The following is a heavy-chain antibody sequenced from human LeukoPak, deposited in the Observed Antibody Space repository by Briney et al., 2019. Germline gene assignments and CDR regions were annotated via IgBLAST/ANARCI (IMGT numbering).Heavy chain of an antibody. D-gene: IGHD3-22*01. CDR3: ARVPLHDASGHYYSH. Sequence: GASVKVACKTSGYTFTNYGMHWVCQAPRQSLEWMGWINTGNGNTKSSQKFQDRVTLSRNTSASTAYMELSSLSSEDTAVYYCARVPLHDASGHYYSHWGQGTLVTVSS. CDR2: INTGNGNT. CDR1: GYTFTNYG. V-gene: IGHV1-3*04. J-gene: IGHJ1*01.